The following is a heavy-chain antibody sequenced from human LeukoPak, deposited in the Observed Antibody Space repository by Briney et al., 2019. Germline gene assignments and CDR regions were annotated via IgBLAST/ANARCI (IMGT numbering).Heavy chain of an antibody. J-gene: IGHJ4*02. V-gene: IGHV3-9*01. CDR1: GFTFDDYS. CDR2: ICWSGGSI. Sequence: PGGSLRLSCAASGFTFDDYSMHWIRQPPGKGLEWVSGICWSGGSIGYASSVRGRFTISRDNTKNSPYLQMTRMNAEDTALYYCAKAPSGGYFGEIRVRSFDYWGQGTLVTASS. D-gene: IGHD4-17*01. CDR3: AKAPSGGYFGEIRVRSFDY.